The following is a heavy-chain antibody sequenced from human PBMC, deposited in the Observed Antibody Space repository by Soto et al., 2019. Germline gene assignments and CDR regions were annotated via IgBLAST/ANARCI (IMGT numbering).Heavy chain of an antibody. CDR3: AHRRPYSNSPEYFFDY. CDR1: GFSLSTSGVD. D-gene: IGHD6-6*01. Sequence: QITLKESGPTLVKPTQTLTLTCTFSGFSLSTSGVDVGWIRQPPGKALEWLALIYWDDDKRYKPSLKSRLTIPEGTSRNQVVLTMTNMDPLDTATYYCAHRRPYSNSPEYFFDYCGQGTLVTVCS. V-gene: IGHV2-5*02. J-gene: IGHJ4*02. CDR2: IYWDDDK.